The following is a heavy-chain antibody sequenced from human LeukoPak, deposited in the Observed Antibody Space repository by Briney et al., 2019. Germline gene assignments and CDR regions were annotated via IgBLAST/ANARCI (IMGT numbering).Heavy chain of an antibody. CDR3: ETQQHLAQIFDF. J-gene: IGHJ4*02. CDR2: VNHSGST. Sequence: SETLSLTCAVYGGSFSDYYWSWISQSPGKGLEWIGEVNHSGSTKDNPSLRNRVTISVDTSKNQFSLNLKKLSTSAEDVDFCETQQHLAQIFDFWSQGTLVTVSS. V-gene: IGHV4-34*01. D-gene: IGHD1/OR15-1a*01. CDR1: GGSFSDYY.